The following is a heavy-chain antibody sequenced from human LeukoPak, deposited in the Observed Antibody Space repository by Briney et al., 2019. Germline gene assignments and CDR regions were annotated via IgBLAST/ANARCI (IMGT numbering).Heavy chain of an antibody. V-gene: IGHV4-4*07. CDR3: ARDLMTPYSSSWYRGEYFQH. CDR2: IYTSGST. Sequence: SETLSLTCTVSGGSISSYYWSWIRQPAGKGLEWIGRIYTSGSTNYNPSLKSRVTMSVDTSKNQFSLKLSSVTAADTAVYYCARDLMTPYSSSWYRGEYFQHWGQGTLVTVSS. J-gene: IGHJ1*01. D-gene: IGHD6-13*01. CDR1: GGSISSYY.